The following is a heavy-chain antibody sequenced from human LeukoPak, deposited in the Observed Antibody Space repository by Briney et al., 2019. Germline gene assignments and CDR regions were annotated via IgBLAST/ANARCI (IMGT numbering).Heavy chain of an antibody. CDR2: IIPIFGTP. CDR3: ARVVSYGSGSYNLDY. CDR1: GDTFSSYT. V-gene: IGHV1-69*05. J-gene: IGHJ4*02. D-gene: IGHD3-10*01. Sequence: SVKVSCKASGDTFSSYTITWVRQAPGQGLEWMGGIIPIFGTPNYAQKFKGRVTITMDESTSTGYMELSSLTSEDTAVYYCARVVSYGSGSYNLDYWGQGTLVTVSS.